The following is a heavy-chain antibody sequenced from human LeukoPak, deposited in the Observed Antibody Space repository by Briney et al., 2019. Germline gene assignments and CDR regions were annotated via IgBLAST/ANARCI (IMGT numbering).Heavy chain of an antibody. CDR2: INPKNGGP. Sequence: ASVKVSCKASGYTFTDYYVHWVRQAPGQGLEWMGWINPKNGGPNFAQKFQGRVTMTRDTSISTAYMELTSLKSDDTAVYYCARLGPVIRGESDSGGQGTLVTVSS. J-gene: IGHJ4*02. V-gene: IGHV1-2*02. D-gene: IGHD3-10*01. CDR3: ARLGPVIRGESDS. CDR1: GYTFTDYY.